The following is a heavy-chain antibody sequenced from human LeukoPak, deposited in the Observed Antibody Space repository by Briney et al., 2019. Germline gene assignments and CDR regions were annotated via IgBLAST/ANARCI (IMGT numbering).Heavy chain of an antibody. J-gene: IGHJ4*02. CDR1: GGTFSSYT. CDR3: ARDDRYYYDSSGYYFG. Sequence: SSVKVSCKASGGTFSSYTISWVRQAPGQGLEWMRRIIPILGIANYAQKLQGRVTITADKSTSTAYMELSSLRSEDTAVYYCARDDRYYYDSSGYYFGWGQGTLVTVSS. CDR2: IIPILGIA. D-gene: IGHD3-22*01. V-gene: IGHV1-69*04.